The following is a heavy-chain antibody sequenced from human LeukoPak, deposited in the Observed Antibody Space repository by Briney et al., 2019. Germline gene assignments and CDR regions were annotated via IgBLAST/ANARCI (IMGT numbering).Heavy chain of an antibody. Sequence: SETLSLTCTASGGSISSYYWSWIRQPAGKGLEWIGRIYTSGSTNYNPSLKSRVTMSVDTSKNQFSLKLSSVTAADTAVYYCARVERSSSSRKVWFDPWGQGTLVTVSS. CDR1: GGSISSYY. J-gene: IGHJ5*02. CDR2: IYTSGST. D-gene: IGHD6-6*01. CDR3: ARVERSSSSRKVWFDP. V-gene: IGHV4-4*07.